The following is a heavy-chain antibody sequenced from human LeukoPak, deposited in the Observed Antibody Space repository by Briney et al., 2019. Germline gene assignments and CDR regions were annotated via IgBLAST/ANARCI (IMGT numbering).Heavy chain of an antibody. D-gene: IGHD6-19*01. V-gene: IGHV4-34*01. CDR3: ASRGRAVAGTYFDY. CDR1: GGSFSGYY. J-gene: IGHJ4*02. Sequence: SETLSLTCAVYGGSFSGYYWSWIRQPPGKGLEWIGEINHSGSTNYNPSLKSRVTISVDTSKNQFSLKLSSVTAADTAVYYCASRGRAVAGTYFDYWGQGTPVTVSS. CDR2: INHSGST.